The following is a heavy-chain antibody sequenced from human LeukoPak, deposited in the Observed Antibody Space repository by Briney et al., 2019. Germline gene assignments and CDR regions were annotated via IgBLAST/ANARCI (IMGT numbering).Heavy chain of an antibody. V-gene: IGHV1-69*01. CDR2: IIPIFGTA. D-gene: IGHD6-6*01. J-gene: IGHJ3*02. Sequence: SVKVSCKASGGTFSSYAISWVRQAPGQGLEWMGGIIPIFGTANYAQKFQGRVTITADESTSTAYMELSSLSSEDTAVYYCARDAVQYSSSFAFDIWGQGTMVTVSS. CDR3: ARDAVQYSSSFAFDI. CDR1: GGTFSSYA.